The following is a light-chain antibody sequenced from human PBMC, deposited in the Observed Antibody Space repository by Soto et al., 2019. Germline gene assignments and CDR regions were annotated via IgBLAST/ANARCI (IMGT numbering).Light chain of an antibody. J-gene: IGKJ1*01. CDR1: ENVRTF. V-gene: IGKV3-11*01. CDR2: GAS. CDR3: QQHSHWPPWT. Sequence: PGERATLSCRASENVRTFVDWYQQKPGQAPRLLIYGASNRATDIPARFSGSGSGTDFTLTISTLEPADFAVYYCQQHSHWPPWTFGQGTRVEIQ.